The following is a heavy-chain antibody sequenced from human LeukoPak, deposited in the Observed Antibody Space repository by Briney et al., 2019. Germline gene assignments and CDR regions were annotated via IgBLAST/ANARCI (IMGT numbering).Heavy chain of an antibody. CDR2: IRSKAYGGTT. D-gene: IGHD3-10*01. V-gene: IGHV3-49*04. J-gene: IGHJ4*02. CDR1: GFTFGDYA. CDR3: TRDPVWFGGHDRPYYFDY. Sequence: GGSLRLSCTASGFTFGDYAMSWVRQAPGKGLEWVGFIRSKAYGGTTEYAASVKGRFTISRDDSKSIAYLQMNSLKTEDTAVYYCTRDPVWFGGHDRPYYFDYWGQGTLVTVSS.